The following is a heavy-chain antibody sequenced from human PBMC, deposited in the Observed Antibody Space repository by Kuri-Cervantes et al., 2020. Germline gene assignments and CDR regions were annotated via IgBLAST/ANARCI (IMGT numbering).Heavy chain of an antibody. CDR2: IWYDGSNK. V-gene: IGHV3-33*01. Sequence: GESLKISCAASGFTFSSYGMHWVRQAPGKGLEWVAVIWYDGSNKYYADSVKGRFTISRDNSKNTLYLQMNSLRAEDTAVYYCARDLVYGSGSLDHWGQGTLVTVSS. J-gene: IGHJ4*02. D-gene: IGHD3-10*01. CDR3: ARDLVYGSGSLDH. CDR1: GFTFSSYG.